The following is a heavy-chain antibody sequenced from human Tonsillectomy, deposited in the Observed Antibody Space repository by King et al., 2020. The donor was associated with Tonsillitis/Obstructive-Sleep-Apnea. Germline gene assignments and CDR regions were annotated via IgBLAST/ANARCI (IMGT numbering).Heavy chain of an antibody. J-gene: IGHJ3*02. CDR3: AKREGYCSSTRCQREAFDI. CDR1: GFTFSTYG. D-gene: IGHD2-2*01. V-gene: IGHV3-23*04. CDR2: ISGSATST. Sequence: VQLVESGGGLVQPGGSMRLSCVASGFTFSTYGMTWVRQAPGMGLEWVSSISGSATSTYYADSVKGRFTISRDNSKNTLYLLMDSLRTEDTAVYYCAKREGYCSSTRCQREAFDIWGQGTMVTVSS.